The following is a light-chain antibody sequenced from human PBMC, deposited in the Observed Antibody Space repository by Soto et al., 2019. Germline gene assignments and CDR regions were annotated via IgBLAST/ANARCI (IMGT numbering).Light chain of an antibody. J-gene: IGKJ5*01. Sequence: EVLLTQSPGTLFLSPGERATLSCRASQSVSSSYLAWYQQRPGQAPRLLIYVASNRATGTPDRFSGSGSGTDFTLTISRLEPEDFAVYYCQQYGSSPITFGQGTRLEIK. CDR3: QQYGSSPIT. V-gene: IGKV3-20*01. CDR1: QSVSSSY. CDR2: VAS.